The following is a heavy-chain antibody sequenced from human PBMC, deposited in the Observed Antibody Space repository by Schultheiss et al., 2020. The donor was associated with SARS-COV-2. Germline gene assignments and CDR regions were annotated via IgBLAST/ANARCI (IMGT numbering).Heavy chain of an antibody. J-gene: IGHJ4*02. V-gene: IGHV4-59*01. CDR3: ARAAYCGGDCYQEL. CDR1: GGSISSYY. Sequence: SETLSLTCTVSGGSISSYYWSWIRQPPGKGLEWIGYIYYSGSTNYNPSLKSRVTISVDTSKNQFSLKLSSVTTADTAVYYCARAAYCGGDCYQELWGQGTLVTVAS. CDR2: IYYSGST. D-gene: IGHD2-21*02.